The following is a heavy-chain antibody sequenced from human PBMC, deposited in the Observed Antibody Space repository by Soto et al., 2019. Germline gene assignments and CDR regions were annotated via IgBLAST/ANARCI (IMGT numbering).Heavy chain of an antibody. CDR1: GGSISSYY. V-gene: IGHV4-39*01. CDR3: GISKLPTYYRDV. Sequence: SETLSLTCTVSGGSISSYYWGWIRQPPGKGLEWIGSIYYSGSTYYNPSLKSRVTISVDTSKNQFSLKLSSVTAADRAVYSCGISKLPTYYRDVWGKGTTVTVSS. D-gene: IGHD1-7*01. J-gene: IGHJ6*03. CDR2: IYYSGST.